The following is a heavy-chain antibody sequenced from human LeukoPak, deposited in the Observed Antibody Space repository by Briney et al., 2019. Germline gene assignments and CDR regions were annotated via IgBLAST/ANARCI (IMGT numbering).Heavy chain of an antibody. D-gene: IGHD6-13*01. CDR2: IYYSGST. CDR3: AREHSSSWYVPDYFDY. CDR1: GGSISSSSYY. Sequence: SETLSLTCTVSGGSISSSSYYWGWIRQPPGKELEWIGSIYYSGSTYYNPSLKSRVTISVDTSKNQFSLKLSSVTAADTAVYYCAREHSSSWYVPDYFDYWGQGTLVTVSS. V-gene: IGHV4-39*02. J-gene: IGHJ4*02.